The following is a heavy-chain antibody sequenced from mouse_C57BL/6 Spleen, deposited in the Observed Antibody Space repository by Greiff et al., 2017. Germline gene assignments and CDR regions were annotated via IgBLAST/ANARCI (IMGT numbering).Heavy chain of an antibody. CDR1: GFTFSNYC. Sequence: EVMLVESGGGLVQPGGSMKLSCVASGFTFSNYCMNWVRQSPEKGLEWVAQIRLKSDNYASPYAESVKGRFTISRDESKSSAYLQINNSRAEDTAIYYITELYDGNTYWGEGTTLTVSS. V-gene: IGHV6-3*01. CDR2: IRLKSDNYAS. CDR3: TELYDGNTY. D-gene: IGHD2-1*01. J-gene: IGHJ2*01.